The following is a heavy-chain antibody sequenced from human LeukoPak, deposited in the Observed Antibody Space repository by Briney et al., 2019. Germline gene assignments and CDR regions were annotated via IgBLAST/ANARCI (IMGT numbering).Heavy chain of an antibody. CDR3: ARDVEDGIAAVSWFDP. Sequence: SETLSLTCTVSGGSISSGSYYWSWIRQPAGKGLEWIGCIYTSGSTNYNPSLKSRVTISVDTSKNQFSLKLSSVTAADTAVYYCARDVEDGIAAVSWFDPWGQGTLVTVSS. D-gene: IGHD6-13*01. CDR2: IYTSGST. CDR1: GGSISSGSYY. V-gene: IGHV4-61*02. J-gene: IGHJ5*02.